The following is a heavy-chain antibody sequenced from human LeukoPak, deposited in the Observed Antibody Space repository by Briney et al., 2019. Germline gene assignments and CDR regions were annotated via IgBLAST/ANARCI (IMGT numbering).Heavy chain of an antibody. D-gene: IGHD3-9*01. CDR3: ARDWAYYDILTGKNWGY. Sequence: GSLSLSCAASGFTVSSNYMSWVRPAPGKGLEWVSVIYSGGSTYYADSVKGRFTISRGNSKNTLYLQMNSLRAEDTAVYYCARDWAYYDILTGKNWGYWGQGTLVTVSS. V-gene: IGHV3-66*01. CDR2: IYSGGST. J-gene: IGHJ4*02. CDR1: GFTVSSNY.